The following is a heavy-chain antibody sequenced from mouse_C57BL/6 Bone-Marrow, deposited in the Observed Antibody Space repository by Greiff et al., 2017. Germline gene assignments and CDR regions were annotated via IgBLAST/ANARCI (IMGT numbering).Heavy chain of an antibody. CDR2: INPNNGGT. CDR3: ARGLSY. Sequence: EVQLQQSGPELVKPGASVKISCKASGYTFTDYYMNWVKQSHGKSLEWIGDINPNNGGTSYNQKFKGKATLTVDKSSSTAYMELRSLTSEDSAVYYCARGLSYWGQGTSVTVSS. CDR1: GYTFTDYY. D-gene: IGHD1-1*02. V-gene: IGHV1-26*01. J-gene: IGHJ4*01.